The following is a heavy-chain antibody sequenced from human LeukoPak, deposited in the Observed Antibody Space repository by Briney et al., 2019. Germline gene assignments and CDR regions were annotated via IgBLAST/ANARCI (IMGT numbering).Heavy chain of an antibody. CDR2: IYYSGRT. V-gene: IGHV4-59*01. Sequence: SETLSLTCTVSGGPISSYYWGWIRQPPGKGLEWMAYIYYSGRTNYNPSLKSRVTISVDTSKNQFSLKLSSVTAADTAVYYCAGGTAMVSTDYWGQGTLVTVSS. CDR3: AGGTAMVSTDY. CDR1: GGPISSYY. J-gene: IGHJ4*02. D-gene: IGHD5-18*01.